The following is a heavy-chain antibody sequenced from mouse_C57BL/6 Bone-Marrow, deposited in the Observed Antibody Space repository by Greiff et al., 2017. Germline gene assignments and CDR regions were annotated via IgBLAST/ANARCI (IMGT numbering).Heavy chain of an antibody. CDR1: GFSLTSYA. Sequence: VMLVESGPGLVAPSQSLSITCTVSGFSLTSYAISWVRQPPGKGLEWLGVIWTGGGTNYNSALKSRLSISKDNSKSQVFLKMNSLQTDDTARYYCARYYYGSSPYAMDYWGQGTSVTVSS. CDR2: IWTGGGT. D-gene: IGHD1-1*01. J-gene: IGHJ4*01. CDR3: ARYYYGSSPYAMDY. V-gene: IGHV2-9-1*01.